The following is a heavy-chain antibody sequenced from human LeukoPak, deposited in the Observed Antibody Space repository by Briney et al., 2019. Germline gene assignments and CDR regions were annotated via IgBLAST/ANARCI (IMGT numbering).Heavy chain of an antibody. CDR1: GGSISSYY. CDR3: ASAPLRDY. J-gene: IGHJ4*02. Sequence: PSETLSLTCTVSGGSISSYYWSWIRQPPGKGLEWIGEINHSGSTNYNPSLKSRVTISVDTSKNQFSLKLSSVTAADTAVYYCASAPLRDYWGQGTLVTVSS. V-gene: IGHV4-34*01. CDR2: INHSGST.